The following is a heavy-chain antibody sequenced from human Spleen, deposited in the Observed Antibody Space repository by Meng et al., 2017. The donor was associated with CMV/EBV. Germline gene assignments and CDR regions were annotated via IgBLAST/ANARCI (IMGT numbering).Heavy chain of an antibody. V-gene: IGHV1-2*04. D-gene: IGHD2-15*01. CDR3: ARDSGGGPFDY. CDR1: GSTFTGYY. CDR2: INPNSGGT. J-gene: IGHJ4*02. Sequence: SCKASGSTFTGYYMHWVRQAPGQGLEWMGWINPNSGGTNYAQKFQGWVTMTRDTSISTAYMELSRLRSDDTAVYYCARDSGGGPFDYWGQGTLVTVSS.